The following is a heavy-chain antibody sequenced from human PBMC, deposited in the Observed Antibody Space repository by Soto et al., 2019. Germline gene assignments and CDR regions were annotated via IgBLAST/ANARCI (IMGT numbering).Heavy chain of an antibody. V-gene: IGHV2-5*02. CDR1: GFSLTTRGVG. Sequence: QITLKESGPTLVKPTQTLTLTCTFSGFSLTTRGVGVGWIRQPPGKALECLALIYWDDDKRYSPSLQSRLSTNKFTXXNQVVLTMTNVDPVDTATYYCAHIPNYYQYDWFDPWGQGTLVSVSS. CDR3: AHIPNYYQYDWFDP. CDR2: IYWDDDK. D-gene: IGHD3-16*01. J-gene: IGHJ5*02.